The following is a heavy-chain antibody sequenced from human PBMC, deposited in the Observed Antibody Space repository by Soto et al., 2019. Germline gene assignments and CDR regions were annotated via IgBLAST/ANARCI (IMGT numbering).Heavy chain of an antibody. V-gene: IGHV4-34*01. J-gene: IGHJ3*02. CDR3: ARGPGLLWFGAADAFDI. D-gene: IGHD3-10*01. CDR1: GGSFSGYY. Sequence: SETLSLTCAVYGGSFSGYYWSWVRQPPGKGLEWIGEINHSGSTNYNPSLKSRVTISVDTSKNQFSLKLSSVTAADTAVYYCARGPGLLWFGAADAFDIWGQGTMVTVSS. CDR2: INHSGST.